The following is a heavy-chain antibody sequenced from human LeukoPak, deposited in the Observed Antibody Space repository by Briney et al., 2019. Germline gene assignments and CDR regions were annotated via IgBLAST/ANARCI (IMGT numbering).Heavy chain of an antibody. D-gene: IGHD6-13*01. J-gene: IGHJ5*02. CDR2: ISSSSSYI. V-gene: IGHV3-21*01. Sequence: GGSLRLSCAASGFTFSSYCMSWVRQAPGKGLEWVSYISSSSSYIYYADSVKGRFTISRDNAKNSLYLQMNSLRAEDTAVYYCARTGYSSSRYNWSDPWGQGTLVTVSS. CDR3: ARTGYSSSRYNWSDP. CDR1: GFTFSSYC.